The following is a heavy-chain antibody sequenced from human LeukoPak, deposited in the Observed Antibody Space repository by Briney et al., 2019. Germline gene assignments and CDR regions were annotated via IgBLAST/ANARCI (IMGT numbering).Heavy chain of an antibody. CDR2: ISGGGGST. J-gene: IGHJ5*02. D-gene: IGHD1-14*01. V-gene: IGHV3-23*01. CDR1: EFTFSNYA. CDR3: AKGSGINHYHWIDP. Sequence: GGSLRLSCAASEFTFSNYAMNWVRQAPGKGLEWVSGISGGGGSTYYADSVKGRFNISRDNSKNTLYLQMDSLRAEDTALYYCAKGSGINHYHWIDPWGQGTLVTVSS.